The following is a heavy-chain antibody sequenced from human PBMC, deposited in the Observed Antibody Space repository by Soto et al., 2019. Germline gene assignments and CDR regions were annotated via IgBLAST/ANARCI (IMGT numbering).Heavy chain of an antibody. D-gene: IGHD3-10*01. V-gene: IGHV3-30*18. CDR3: AKLLWFGDYYYYYGMDV. Sequence: QVQLVESGGGVVQPGRSLRLSCAASGFTFSSYGMHWVRQAPGKGLEWVAVISYDGSNKYYADSVKGRFTISRDNSKNTLYLQMNSLRAEDTAVYYCAKLLWFGDYYYYYGMDVWGQGTTVTVSS. CDR1: GFTFSSYG. J-gene: IGHJ6*02. CDR2: ISYDGSNK.